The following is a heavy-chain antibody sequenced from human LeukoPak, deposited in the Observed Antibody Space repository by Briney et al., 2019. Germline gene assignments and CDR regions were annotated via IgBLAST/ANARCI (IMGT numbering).Heavy chain of an antibody. D-gene: IGHD2-2*01. CDR3: ASRSYCSSTSCSQIDY. Sequence: SVKVSCKASGGTFSSYAISWVRQAPGQGVEWMGGIIPIFGTANYAQKFQGRVTITADESTSTAYMELSSLRSEDTAVYYCASRSYCSSTSCSQIDYWGQGTLVTVSS. V-gene: IGHV1-69*13. CDR1: GGTFSSYA. CDR2: IIPIFGTA. J-gene: IGHJ4*02.